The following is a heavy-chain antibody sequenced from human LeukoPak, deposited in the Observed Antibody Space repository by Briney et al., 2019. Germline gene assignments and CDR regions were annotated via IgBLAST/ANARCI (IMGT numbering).Heavy chain of an antibody. Sequence: SETLSLTCTVSGGSISSGSYYWSWLRQPAGKGLEWIGRIYTSGSTNYNPSLKSRVTISVDTSKNQFSLKLSSVTAADTAVYYCAREDYYDSSGSRAFDIWGQGTMVTVSS. CDR3: AREDYYDSSGSRAFDI. D-gene: IGHD3-22*01. CDR2: IYTSGST. CDR1: GGSISSGSYY. V-gene: IGHV4-61*02. J-gene: IGHJ3*02.